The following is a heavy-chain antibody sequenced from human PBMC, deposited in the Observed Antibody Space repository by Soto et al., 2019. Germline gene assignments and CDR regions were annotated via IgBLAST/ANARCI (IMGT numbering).Heavy chain of an antibody. CDR3: PTYQCDDSRSFDAFHI. D-gene: IGHD2-15*01. CDR1: GFTFSNAW. J-gene: IGHJ3*02. V-gene: IGHV3-15*01. Sequence: EVQLVESGGGLVKPGGSLRLSCAASGFTFSNAWMSWVRQAAGKGLEWVGRIKSKSDGGTTDYAEPVKGRFTISRDDSQNTLYLQMNSPKAWDTAGCYCPTYQCDDSRSFDAFHILGQGTIVPVSS. CDR2: IKSKSDGGTT.